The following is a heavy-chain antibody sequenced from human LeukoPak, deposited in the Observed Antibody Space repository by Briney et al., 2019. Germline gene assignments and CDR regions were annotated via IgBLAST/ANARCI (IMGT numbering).Heavy chain of an antibody. D-gene: IGHD5-18*01. J-gene: IGHJ5*02. CDR2: VRSKAYGGTT. Sequence: GGSLRLSCTASGFTFGDYAMSWVRQAPGKGLEWVGFVRSKAYGGTTEYAASVKGRFTISRDDSKSIAYLQMNSLKTEDTAVYYCTRDRGYSYGYWYHWGQGTLVTVSS. CDR1: GFTFGDYA. CDR3: TRDRGYSYGYWYH. V-gene: IGHV3-49*04.